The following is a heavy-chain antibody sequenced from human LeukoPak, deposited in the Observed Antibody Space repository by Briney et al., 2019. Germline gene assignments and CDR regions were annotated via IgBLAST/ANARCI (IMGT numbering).Heavy chain of an antibody. CDR2: ISGYNGKT. Sequence: EASVKVSCKTSGYTFSYHYVTWVRQAPGQGLQWMGWISGYNGKTSYARNLEGRVTMTTDTSTTTAYLELRSLTSDDTAIYYCAREETTAWPPYPYYWGQGTLVTVSS. CDR3: AREETTAWPPYPYY. V-gene: IGHV1-18*04. CDR1: GYTFSYHY. J-gene: IGHJ4*02. D-gene: IGHD1-14*01.